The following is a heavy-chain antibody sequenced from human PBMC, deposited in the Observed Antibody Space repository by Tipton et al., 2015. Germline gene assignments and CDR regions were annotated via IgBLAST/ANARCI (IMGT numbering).Heavy chain of an antibody. V-gene: IGHV4-59*01. J-gene: IGHJ1*01. CDR1: GAFINSYY. Sequence: TLSLTYTVSGAFINSYYWSWIRQPPGKGLEWVGYIHYSGSINYNPSLKSRVTMSVDISKNQFSLELTSVTAADTAVYYCARSPPGDYEYIEYWGQGTLVTVSS. CDR3: ARSPPGDYEYIEY. CDR2: IHYSGSI. D-gene: IGHD3-16*01.